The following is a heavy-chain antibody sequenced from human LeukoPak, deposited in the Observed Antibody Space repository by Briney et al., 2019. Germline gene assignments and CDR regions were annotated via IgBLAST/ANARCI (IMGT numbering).Heavy chain of an antibody. D-gene: IGHD3-22*01. CDR2: FSHSGTT. J-gene: IGHJ4*02. V-gene: IGHV4-59*08. Sequence: PSETLSLTCNVSGYSMRSYYWSWLRQPPGKGLEWISYFSHSGTTNYNPSLKSRVIISLDPSNHQFSLTLRSVTAADTAVYYCARHLDYDSGGYFYPYFDDWGQGTLVTVSS. CDR3: ARHLDYDSGGYFYPYFDD. CDR1: GYSMRSYY.